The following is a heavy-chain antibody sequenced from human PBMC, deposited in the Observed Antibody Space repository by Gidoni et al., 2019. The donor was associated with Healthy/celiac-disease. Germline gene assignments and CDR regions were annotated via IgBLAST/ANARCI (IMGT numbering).Heavy chain of an antibody. Sequence: QLQLQESRPGLVKPSETLSLTCTVPGGSTSSTSHYWVWNRQPPGKGLEWIGSIYYSGRTYYNPSLKSRVTISVDTSKNQFSLKLSSVTAADTAVYYCARDRPRSYYDFWSGYYNRDAFDIWGQGTMVTVSS. J-gene: IGHJ3*02. CDR2: IYYSGRT. CDR1: GGSTSSTSHY. V-gene: IGHV4-39*07. D-gene: IGHD3-3*01. CDR3: ARDRPRSYYDFWSGYYNRDAFDI.